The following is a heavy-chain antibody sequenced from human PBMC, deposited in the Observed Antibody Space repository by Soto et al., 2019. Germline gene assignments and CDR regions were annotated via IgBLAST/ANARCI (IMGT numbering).Heavy chain of an antibody. J-gene: IGHJ5*02. CDR2: IYYSGST. CDR3: AIGGYYYDSSGYSTPGWFDP. D-gene: IGHD3-22*01. Sequence: PSETLSLTCTVSGGSISSGDYYWSWIRQPPGKGLEWIGYIYYSGSTYYNPSLKSRVTISVDTSKNQFSLKLSSVTAADTAVYYCAIGGYYYDSSGYSTPGWFDPWGQGTLVTVSS. V-gene: IGHV4-30-4*01. CDR1: GGSISSGDYY.